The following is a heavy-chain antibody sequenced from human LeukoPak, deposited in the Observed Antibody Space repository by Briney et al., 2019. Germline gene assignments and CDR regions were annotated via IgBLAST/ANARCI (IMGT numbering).Heavy chain of an antibody. CDR3: ARGLGYSGYDTMGFDY. CDR2: ISAYNGNT. D-gene: IGHD5-12*01. CDR1: GYTFTSYG. Sequence: ASVKVSCKASGYTFTSYGISWVRQAPGQGLEWRGWISAYNGNTNYAQKLQGRVTMTTDTSTSTAYMELRSLRSDDTAVYYCARGLGYSGYDTMGFDYWGQGTLVTVSS. V-gene: IGHV1-18*01. J-gene: IGHJ4*02.